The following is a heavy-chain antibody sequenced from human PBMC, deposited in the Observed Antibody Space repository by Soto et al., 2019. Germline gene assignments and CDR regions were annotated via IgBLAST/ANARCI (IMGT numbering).Heavy chain of an antibody. J-gene: IGHJ4*02. CDR3: ARDIFGGAYDFLH. CDR2: ISSGGSP. Sequence: EVQLVESGGGLVQPGGSLRLSCAASGFRVSSLYMTWVRQAPGKGLQWVAVISSGGSPYYAYSVKGRFTISRDNSKNTLYLEMNRLRAEDTAVYYCARDIFGGAYDFLHGGQGTLVTVSS. V-gene: IGHV3-66*01. D-gene: IGHD3-3*01. CDR1: GFRVSSLY.